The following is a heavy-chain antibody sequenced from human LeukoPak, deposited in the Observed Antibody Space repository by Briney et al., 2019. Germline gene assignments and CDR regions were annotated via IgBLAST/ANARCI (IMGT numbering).Heavy chain of an antibody. J-gene: IGHJ4*02. V-gene: IGHV4-30-4*01. CDR3: ARIEGNSGYGWSHFYY. CDR1: GGSISSYY. D-gene: IGHD3-10*01. Sequence: SETLSLTCTVSGGSISSYYWSWIRQLPGKGLEWIGFIYYRGTTYYNPSLKSRVSISIDTSRNQFSLKLNSVTAADTAVYYCARIEGNSGYGWSHFYYWGQGRLVTVSS. CDR2: IYYRGTT.